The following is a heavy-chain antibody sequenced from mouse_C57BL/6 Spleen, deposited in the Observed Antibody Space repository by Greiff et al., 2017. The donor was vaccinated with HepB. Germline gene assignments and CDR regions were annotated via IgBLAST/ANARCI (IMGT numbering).Heavy chain of an antibody. D-gene: IGHD1-1*01. CDR1: GYTFTDYY. V-gene: IGHV1-76*01. CDR3: ARGHYGSSYGFAY. J-gene: IGHJ3*01. Sequence: VQLKESGAELVRPGASVKLSCKASGYTFTDYYINWVKQRPGQGLEWIARIYPGSGNTYYNEKFKGKATLTAEKSSSTAYMQLSSLTSEDSAVYFCARGHYGSSYGFAYWGQGTLVTVSA. CDR2: IYPGSGNT.